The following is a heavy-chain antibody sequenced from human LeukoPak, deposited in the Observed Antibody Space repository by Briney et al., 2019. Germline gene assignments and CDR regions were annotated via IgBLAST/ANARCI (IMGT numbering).Heavy chain of an antibody. CDR3: ARGVATVVTPTSQIDC. J-gene: IGHJ4*02. V-gene: IGHV4-34*01. CDR1: GVSISSGGYY. D-gene: IGHD4-23*01. Sequence: SETLSLACAVSGVSISSGGYYWSWIRQPPGKGLEWIGEINHSGSTNYNPSLKSRVTMSVDTSKNQFSLKLSSVTAADTAVYYCARGVATVVTPTSQIDCWGQGTLVTVSS. CDR2: INHSGST.